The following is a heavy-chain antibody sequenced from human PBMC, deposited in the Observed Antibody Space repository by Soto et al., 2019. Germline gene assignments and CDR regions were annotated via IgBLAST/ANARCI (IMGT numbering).Heavy chain of an antibody. CDR1: GFTFSSYA. CDR2: ISGSGGST. J-gene: IGHJ3*02. Sequence: GGSLRLSCAASGFTFSSYAMSWVRQAQGKGLEWVSAISGSGGSTYYADSVKGRFNISRYNSKNTRYLQMNSLRAEDTSVWSCAKDFYDYVWGSYRHGAFDIWGQGTMVTVSS. CDR3: AKDFYDYVWGSYRHGAFDI. D-gene: IGHD3-16*02. V-gene: IGHV3-23*01.